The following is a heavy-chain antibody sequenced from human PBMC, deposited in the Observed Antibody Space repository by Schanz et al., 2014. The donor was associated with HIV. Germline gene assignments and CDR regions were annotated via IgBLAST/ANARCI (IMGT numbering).Heavy chain of an antibody. CDR1: GESLSGYY. CDR2: INHSGST. Sequence: QVQLQQWGAGLLKPSETLSLTCAVYGESLSGYYWTWIRQPPKKGLEWIGEINHSGSTNYTPSLKSRVTISVDTSKNQFSLKLNSVTAADTAMYYCAREDVSYWSFDLWGRGTLVTVSS. D-gene: IGHD3-10*02. V-gene: IGHV4-34*02. CDR3: AREDVSYWSFDL. J-gene: IGHJ2*01.